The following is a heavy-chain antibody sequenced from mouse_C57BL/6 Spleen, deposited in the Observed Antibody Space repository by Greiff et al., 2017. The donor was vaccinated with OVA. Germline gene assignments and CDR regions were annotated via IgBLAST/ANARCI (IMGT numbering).Heavy chain of an antibody. V-gene: IGHV3-6*01. CDR3: ARGSSLAGFAY. CDR2: ISYDGSN. CDR1: GYSITSGYY. J-gene: IGHJ3*01. Sequence: ESGPGLVKPSQSLSLTCPVTGYSITSGYYWNWIRQFPGNKLEWMGYISYDGSNNYNPSLKNRISITRDTSKNQFFLKLNSVTTEDTATYYCARGSSLAGFAYWGQGTLVTVSA.